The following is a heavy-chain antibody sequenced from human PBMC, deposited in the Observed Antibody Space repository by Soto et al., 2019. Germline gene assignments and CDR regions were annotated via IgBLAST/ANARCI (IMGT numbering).Heavy chain of an antibody. Sequence: QVQLVESGGGVVQPGESLQVACAASGFTVATTGMHWVRQAPGKGLEWVAMISHSGTSKVYIDSVQGRFTISRDNARNNLYLQMSSLRPEDTDKYYCAKEWGSSGWFNWFNPWGQGVLVTVTS. V-gene: IGHV3-30*18. D-gene: IGHD6-19*01. CDR3: AKEWGSSGWFNWFNP. J-gene: IGHJ5*02. CDR1: GFTVATTG. CDR2: ISHSGTSK.